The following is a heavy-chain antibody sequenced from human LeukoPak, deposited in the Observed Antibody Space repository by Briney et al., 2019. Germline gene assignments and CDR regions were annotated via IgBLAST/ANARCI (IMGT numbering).Heavy chain of an antibody. Sequence: GGSLRLSCAASGISVSSNYMSWVRQAPGKGLQWVSVIYVDGSTYYADSVKGRITISRDNSRNTLYLQMNSLRAEDTAVYYCARDLATRQRTGLYDSWGQGALVTVSP. V-gene: IGHV3-66*01. D-gene: IGHD3-16*02. J-gene: IGHJ4*02. CDR3: ARDLATRQRTGLYDS. CDR2: IYVDGST. CDR1: GISVSSNY.